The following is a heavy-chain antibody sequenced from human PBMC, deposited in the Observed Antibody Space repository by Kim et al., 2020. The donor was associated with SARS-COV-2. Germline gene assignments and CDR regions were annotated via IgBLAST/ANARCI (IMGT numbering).Heavy chain of an antibody. CDR3: ASGSGIAASADNWFDP. V-gene: IGHV1-18*01. Sequence: ASVKVSCKASGYTFTNFGISWVRQAPGQGLEWMGWISAYNGNTNYAQNLQGRVTMTTDTSTSTAYMELRSLGSDDTAVYYCASGSGIAASADNWFDPWGQGTLVTVSS. D-gene: IGHD6-13*01. CDR1: GYTFTNFG. CDR2: ISAYNGNT. J-gene: IGHJ5*02.